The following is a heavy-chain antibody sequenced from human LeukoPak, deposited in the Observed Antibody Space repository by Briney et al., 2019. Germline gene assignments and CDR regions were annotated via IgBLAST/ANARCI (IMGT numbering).Heavy chain of an antibody. J-gene: IGHJ4*02. CDR1: GGSISSYY. CDR3: ARVNGVVTAILDY. Sequence: SEALSLTCTVSGGSISSYYWSWIRQPPGKGLEWIGYIYYSGSTNYNPSLKSRVTISVDTSKNQFSLKLISVTAADTAVYYCARVNGVVTAILDYWGQGTLVTVSS. CDR2: IYYSGST. V-gene: IGHV4-59*01. D-gene: IGHD2-21*02.